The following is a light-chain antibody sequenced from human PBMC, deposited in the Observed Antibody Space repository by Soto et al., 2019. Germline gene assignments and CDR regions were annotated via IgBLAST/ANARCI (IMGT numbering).Light chain of an antibody. V-gene: IGLV2-23*02. J-gene: IGLJ2*01. CDR2: EVT. CDR1: SSDVGSYNL. Sequence: QSALTQPASVSGSPGQSITISCTGTSSDVGSYNLVSWYQQHPGKAPKLMIYEVTKRPSEVSNRFSGSKSDNTASLTISGLQAEDEADYYCCSYAGSSAVVFGGGTQLTVL. CDR3: CSYAGSSAVV.